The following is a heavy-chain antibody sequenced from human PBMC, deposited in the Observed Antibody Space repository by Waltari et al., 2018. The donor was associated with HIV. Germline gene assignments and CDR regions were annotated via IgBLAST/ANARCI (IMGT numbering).Heavy chain of an antibody. D-gene: IGHD6-6*01. CDR2: FWRTGST. CDR3: ARLPYSTSRFDY. J-gene: IGHJ4*02. V-gene: IGHV4-38-2*01. CDR1: GYSISSGYY. Sequence: QVQLQESGPGLVKPSETLSLTCAVSGYSISSGYYWGWIRQPPGKGLEWIGSFWRTGSTYCNPSLKSRVTISGDTSKNQFSLNLTSVTAADTAVYFCARLPYSTSRFDYWGQGTLVTVSS.